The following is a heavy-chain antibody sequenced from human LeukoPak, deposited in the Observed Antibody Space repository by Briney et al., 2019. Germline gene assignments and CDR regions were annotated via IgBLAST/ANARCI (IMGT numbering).Heavy chain of an antibody. J-gene: IGHJ4*02. CDR2: ISYDGSNK. CDR1: GFTFSSYA. CDR3: AKVLSKGGGYYSTDF. Sequence: GGSLRLSCAASGFTFSSYAMHWIRQAPGKGLEWVAVISYDGSNKYYADSVKGRFTISRDNSKNTLYLQMNSLRVEDSAVYYCAKVLSKGGGYYSTDFWGQGTLVTVSS. V-gene: IGHV3-30-3*01. D-gene: IGHD3-22*01.